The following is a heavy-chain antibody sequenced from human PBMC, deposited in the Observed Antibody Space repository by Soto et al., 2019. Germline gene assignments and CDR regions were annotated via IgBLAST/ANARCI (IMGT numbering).Heavy chain of an antibody. V-gene: IGHV1-2*02. Sequence: ASVKGYCKASGYSLNGYSLPCVGQAPGQGLEWMGWINPDSGGTSYAQRFQGRVTMTRDTSISTAYMELSRLRSDDTAVFYCAAVTGGVTLDYWGQGTLVTVSS. CDR1: GYSLNGYS. CDR3: AAVTGGVTLDY. J-gene: IGHJ4*02. D-gene: IGHD6-19*01. CDR2: INPDSGGT.